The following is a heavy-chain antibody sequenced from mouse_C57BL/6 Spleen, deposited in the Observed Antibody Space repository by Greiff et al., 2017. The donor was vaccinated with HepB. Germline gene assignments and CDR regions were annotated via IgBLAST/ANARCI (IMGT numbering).Heavy chain of an antibody. Sequence: VQLQESGAELVKPGASVKISCKASGYAFSSYWMNWVKQRPGKGLEWIGQIYPGDGDTNYNGKFKGKATLTADKSSSTAYMQLSSLTSEDSAVYFCARGDDYDWFAYWGQGTLVTVSA. V-gene: IGHV1-80*01. CDR2: IYPGDGDT. J-gene: IGHJ3*01. D-gene: IGHD2-4*01. CDR1: GYAFSSYW. CDR3: ARGDDYDWFAY.